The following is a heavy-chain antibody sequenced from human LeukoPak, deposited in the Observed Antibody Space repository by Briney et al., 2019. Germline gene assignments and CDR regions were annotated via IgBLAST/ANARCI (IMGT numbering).Heavy chain of an antibody. CDR2: IHYSGST. J-gene: IGHJ4*02. CDR1: GASISGYF. CDR3: ARYGITIVRGGKYYFDS. D-gene: IGHD3-10*01. V-gene: IGHV4-59*08. Sequence: SETLSLTCTVSGASISGYFWSWIRQPPGKRLEWIGYIHYSGSTNYNPSLNSRVTISVDTSKNQFSLRLSSVTAADTAVYYCARYGITIVRGGKYYFDSWGQGTLVTVSS.